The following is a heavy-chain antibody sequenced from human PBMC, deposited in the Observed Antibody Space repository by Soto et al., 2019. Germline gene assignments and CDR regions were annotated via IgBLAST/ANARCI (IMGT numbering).Heavy chain of an antibody. D-gene: IGHD2-2*02. CDR3: ARDPYTHCSSSTCYTTYYYYYGMDV. J-gene: IGHJ6*02. V-gene: IGHV3-33*01. Sequence: PGGSLRLSCAASGFTFSNDGMHWVRQAPGKGLEWVAIIWYDGSNKYYADSVKGRFTISRENSKNTLYLQMNSLRAEDTALYYCARDPYTHCSSSTCYTTYYYYYGMDVWGQGTTVTVSS. CDR1: GFTFSNDG. CDR2: IWYDGSNK.